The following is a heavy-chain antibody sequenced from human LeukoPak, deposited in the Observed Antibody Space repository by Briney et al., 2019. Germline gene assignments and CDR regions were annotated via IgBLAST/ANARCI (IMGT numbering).Heavy chain of an antibody. D-gene: IGHD1-26*01. J-gene: IGHJ6*03. CDR3: VRPRGGSYRPAHMDV. CDR1: GGSISSYY. Sequence: SETLSLTCTVSGGSISSYYWSWIRQPPGKGLEWVGYVYFSGYTNYNPSLKSRVSMSVDMSKNHFSLILSSVTDADTAVYYCVRPRGGSYRPAHMDVWGKGTTVTVSS. V-gene: IGHV4-59*08. CDR2: VYFSGYT.